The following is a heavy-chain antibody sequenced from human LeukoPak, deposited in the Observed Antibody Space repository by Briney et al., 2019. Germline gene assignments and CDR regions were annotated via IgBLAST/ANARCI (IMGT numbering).Heavy chain of an antibody. Sequence: GGSLRLSCAASGFTFSSYSMNWVRQAPGKGLEWVSSISSSSYIYYADSVKGRFTISRDNAKNPLYLQMNSLRAEDTAVYYCARTEYSSAYFDSWGQGTLVTVSS. V-gene: IGHV3-21*01. CDR1: GFTFSSYS. J-gene: IGHJ4*02. D-gene: IGHD5-18*01. CDR3: ARTEYSSAYFDS. CDR2: ISSSSYI.